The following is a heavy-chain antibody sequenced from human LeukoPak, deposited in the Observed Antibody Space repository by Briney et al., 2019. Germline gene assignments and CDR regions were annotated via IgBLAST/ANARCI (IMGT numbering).Heavy chain of an antibody. V-gene: IGHV5-51*01. Sequence: RSGESLKISCKASGYYFTIYWIGWVRQMPGKGLEWMGIIYPDDSDTRYSPSFQGQVTISADKSISTTYLQWSSLKASDTAMYYCARSSGISRTLVDYWGQGTLVTVSS. CDR1: GYYFTIYW. J-gene: IGHJ4*02. CDR3: ARSSGISRTLVDY. CDR2: IYPDDSDT. D-gene: IGHD1-26*01.